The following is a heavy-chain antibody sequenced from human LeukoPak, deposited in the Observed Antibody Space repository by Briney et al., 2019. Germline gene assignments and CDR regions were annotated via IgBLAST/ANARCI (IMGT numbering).Heavy chain of an antibody. CDR2: INPSGGST. CDR3: ARGRFYTSGSYYNRLDY. J-gene: IGHJ4*02. D-gene: IGHD3-10*01. Sequence: ASVKVSCKASGYTFTSYYMHWVRQAPGQGLEWMGIINPSGGSTSYAHKFQGRVTMTRDTSISTAYMELSRLRSDDTAIYYCARGRFYTSGSYYNRLDYWGQGTLVTVSS. CDR1: GYTFTSYY. V-gene: IGHV1-46*01.